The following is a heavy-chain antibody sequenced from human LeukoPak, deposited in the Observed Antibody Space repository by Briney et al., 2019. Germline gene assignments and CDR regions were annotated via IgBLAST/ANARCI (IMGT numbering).Heavy chain of an antibody. V-gene: IGHV1-46*01. CDR1: GYTFTTHY. Sequence: ASVKVSCKASGYTFTTHYMHWVRQAPGQGLEWMGIINPSGGSTSYPQKFQGRVTMTRDTSTSTVYMELSSLRSDDTAVYYCARLSQQTFDIWGQGTLVTVSS. J-gene: IGHJ3*02. CDR2: INPSGGST. CDR3: ARLSQQTFDI.